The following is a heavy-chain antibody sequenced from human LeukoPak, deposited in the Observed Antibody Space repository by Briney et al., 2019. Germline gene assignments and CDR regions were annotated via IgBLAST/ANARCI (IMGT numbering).Heavy chain of an antibody. CDR3: ARGGWNKFDY. J-gene: IGHJ4*02. D-gene: IGHD2-15*01. CDR2: IFYSGTT. CDR1: GGSISSSSYN. V-gene: IGHV4-61*05. Sequence: SETLSLACTVSGGSISSSSYNWGWIRQAPGKGLEWIGFIFYSGTTNYNPSLKSRVTISVDTSKNQFSLKLSSVTAADTAVYYCARGGWNKFDYWGQGTLVTVSS.